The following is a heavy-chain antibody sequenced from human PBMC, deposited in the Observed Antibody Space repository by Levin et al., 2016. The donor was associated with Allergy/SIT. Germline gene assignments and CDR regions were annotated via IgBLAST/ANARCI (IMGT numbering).Heavy chain of an antibody. V-gene: IGHV3-48*01. CDR2: ISSSSSTI. Sequence: VRQAPGKGLEWVSYISSSSSTIYYADSVKGRFTISRDNAKNSLYLQMNSLRAEDTAVYYCASFDFWSGTPRTNWFDPWGQGTLVTVSS. J-gene: IGHJ5*02. D-gene: IGHD3-3*01. CDR3: ASFDFWSGTPRTNWFDP.